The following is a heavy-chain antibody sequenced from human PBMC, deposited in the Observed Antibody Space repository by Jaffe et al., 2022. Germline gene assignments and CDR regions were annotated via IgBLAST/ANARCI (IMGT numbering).Heavy chain of an antibody. Sequence: QVQLQESGPGLVKPSETLSLTCTVSGGSISSYYWSWIRQPPGKGLEWIGYIYYSGSTNYNPSLKSRVTISVDTSKNQFSLKLSSVTAADTAVYYCARDGVEMATINFAFDIWGQGTMVTVSS. CDR2: IYYSGST. D-gene: IGHD5-12*01. J-gene: IGHJ3*02. CDR1: GGSISSYY. CDR3: ARDGVEMATINFAFDI. V-gene: IGHV4-59*01.